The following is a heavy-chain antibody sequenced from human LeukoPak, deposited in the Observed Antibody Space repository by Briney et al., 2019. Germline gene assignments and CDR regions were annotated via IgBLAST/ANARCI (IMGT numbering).Heavy chain of an antibody. V-gene: IGHV4-4*07. CDR1: GGSISSYY. CDR2: MHTSGNT. CDR3: AREGGQERYFDC. Sequence: PSETLSLTCNASGGSISSYYWTWIRQPAGKGLEWIGRMHTSGNTNYSPSLKSRITMSVDTSKNQFSLKLSSVTAADTAVYYCAREGGQERYFDCWGQGTLVTVSS. J-gene: IGHJ4*02.